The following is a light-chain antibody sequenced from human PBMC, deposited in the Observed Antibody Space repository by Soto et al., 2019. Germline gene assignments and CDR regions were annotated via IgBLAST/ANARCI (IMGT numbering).Light chain of an antibody. Sequence: DIQLTQSPSFLSVSVGDRVTITCRASQGISSYLAWYQQKPGKAPKLLIYAASTLESGVPSRFSGSGSGTEFTLTISSLQPEDSATYYCQELNSYPRTFGQGTKVEIK. V-gene: IGKV1-9*01. CDR1: QGISSY. CDR2: AAS. CDR3: QELNSYPRT. J-gene: IGKJ1*01.